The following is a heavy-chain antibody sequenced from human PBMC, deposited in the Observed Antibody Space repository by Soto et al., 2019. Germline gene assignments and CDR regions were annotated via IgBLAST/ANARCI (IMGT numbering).Heavy chain of an antibody. CDR3: ARGVTMVRGVTYYFDY. CDR1: GFTFDDYG. J-gene: IGHJ4*02. D-gene: IGHD3-10*01. CDR2: INWNGGST. Sequence: GGSLRLSCAASGFTFDDYGMSWVRQAPGKGLEWVSGINWNGGSTGYADSVKGRFTISRDNAKNSLYLQMNSLRAEDTALYHCARGVTMVRGVTYYFDYWGQGTLVTVSS. V-gene: IGHV3-20*01.